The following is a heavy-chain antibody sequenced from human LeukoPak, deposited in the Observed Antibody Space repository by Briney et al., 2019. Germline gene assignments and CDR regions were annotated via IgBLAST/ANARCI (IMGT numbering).Heavy chain of an antibody. CDR2: VYHRGDT. Sequence: SETLPLTCTVSGGSITSSSYYWAWIRQPPGMGLEWIASVYHRGDTYYNPSLKSRITIFADTSKDQFYLELRSVTAADTAVYFCARLFGDYGDFDHWGQGALVTVSS. CDR1: GGSITSSSYY. J-gene: IGHJ4*02. D-gene: IGHD4-17*01. V-gene: IGHV4-39*01. CDR3: ARLFGDYGDFDH.